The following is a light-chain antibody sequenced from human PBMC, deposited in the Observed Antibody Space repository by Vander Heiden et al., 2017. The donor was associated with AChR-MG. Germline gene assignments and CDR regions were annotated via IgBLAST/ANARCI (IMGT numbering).Light chain of an antibody. V-gene: IGLV3-1*01. CDR3: QAWDSFTVV. Sequence: SSELTQPPSVSVSPGPTATITCSGDLLGDKYASWYQQKPGQSPVLVIYKDIKRPSGIPERFSGSKSGNTATLTISGTQTIDEADYYCQAWDSFTVVFGGGTNLIV. CDR2: KDI. J-gene: IGLJ3*02. CDR1: LLGDKY.